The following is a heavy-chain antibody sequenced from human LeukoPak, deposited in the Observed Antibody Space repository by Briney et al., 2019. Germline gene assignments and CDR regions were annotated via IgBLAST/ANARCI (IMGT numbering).Heavy chain of an antibody. J-gene: IGHJ4*02. V-gene: IGHV3-30*04. CDR1: GFTFSSYA. CDR3: ARDFGGRYSGSRGYFDY. Sequence: SGGSLRLSCAASGFTFSSYAMHWVRQAPGKGLEWVAVISYDGSNKYYADSVKGRFTISRDNSKNTMYLQMNSLRAEDTAVYYCARDFGGRYSGSRGYFDYWGQGILVTVSS. D-gene: IGHD1-26*01. CDR2: ISYDGSNK.